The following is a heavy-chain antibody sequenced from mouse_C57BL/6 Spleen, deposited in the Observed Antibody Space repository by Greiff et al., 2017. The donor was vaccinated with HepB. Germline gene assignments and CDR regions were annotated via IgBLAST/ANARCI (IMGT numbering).Heavy chain of an antibody. CDR2: IDPSDSYT. CDR3: ARAEGPGGTTDY. D-gene: IGHD3-3*01. V-gene: IGHV1-50*01. Sequence: QVQLQQPGAELVKPGASVKLSCKASGYTFTSYWMQWVKQRPGQGLEWIGEIDPSDSYTNYNQKFKGKATLTVDTSSSTAYMQLSSLTSEDSAVYYCARAEGPGGTTDYWGQGTTLTVSS. CDR1: GYTFTSYW. J-gene: IGHJ2*01.